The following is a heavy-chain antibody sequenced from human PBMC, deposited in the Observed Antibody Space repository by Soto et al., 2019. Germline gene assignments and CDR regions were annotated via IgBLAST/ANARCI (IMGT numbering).Heavy chain of an antibody. CDR1: GGSISSSSYY. D-gene: IGHD2-2*01. J-gene: IGHJ5*02. CDR2: IYYSGST. V-gene: IGHV4-39*01. CDR3: ARHGDIVVVPAAMSSRIGSGWFDP. Sequence: SETLSLTCTVSGGSISSSSYYWGWIRQPPGKGLEWIGSIYYSGSTYYNPSLKSRVTISVDTSKNQFSLKLSSVTAADTAVYYCARHGDIVVVPAAMSSRIGSGWFDPWGQGTLVTVSS.